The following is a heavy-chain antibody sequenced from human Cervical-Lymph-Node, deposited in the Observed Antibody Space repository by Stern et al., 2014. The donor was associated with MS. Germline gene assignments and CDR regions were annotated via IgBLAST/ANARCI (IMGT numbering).Heavy chain of an antibody. CDR2: INPGDSDT. D-gene: IGHD2-2*01. CDR3: ARRHCSSRRYGWFDP. V-gene: IGHV5-51*01. CDR1: GYSFTSYW. Sequence: EMQLVESGAEVKKPGESLKISCKGSGYSFTSYWIGWVRQMPGKGLEWMGIINPGDSDTRYSPSFQGQVTISADKSISTAYLQWSSLKASDTAMYYCARRHCSSRRYGWFDPWGQGTLVTVSS. J-gene: IGHJ5*02.